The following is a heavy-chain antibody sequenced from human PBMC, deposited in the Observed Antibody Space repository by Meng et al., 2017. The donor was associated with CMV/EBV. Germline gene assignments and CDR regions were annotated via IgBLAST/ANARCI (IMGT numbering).Heavy chain of an antibody. Sequence: SGCTFSSYGMHWVRQAPGKGLEWVAFIRYDGSNKYYADSVKGRFTISRDNSKNTLYLQMNSLRAEDTAVYYCAKENYVWGSYRYFDYWGQGTLVSLL. V-gene: IGHV3-30*02. CDR3: AKENYVWGSYRYFDY. J-gene: IGHJ4*02. CDR1: GCTFSSYG. D-gene: IGHD3-16*02. CDR2: IRYDGSNK.